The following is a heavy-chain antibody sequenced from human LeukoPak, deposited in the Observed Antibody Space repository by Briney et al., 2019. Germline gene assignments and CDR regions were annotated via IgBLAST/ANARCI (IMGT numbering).Heavy chain of an antibody. CDR2: IYYSGST. V-gene: IGHV4-59*01. CDR3: ARGGSSGWLDY. J-gene: IGHJ4*02. D-gene: IGHD6-19*01. Sequence: SETLSLTCTVSGGSISTYYWSWIRQPPGKGLEWIGYIYYSGSTNYNPSLKSRVTISIDTSKNHFSLKLSSVTAADTAVYYCARGGSSGWLDYWGQGTLVTVSS. CDR1: GGSISTYY.